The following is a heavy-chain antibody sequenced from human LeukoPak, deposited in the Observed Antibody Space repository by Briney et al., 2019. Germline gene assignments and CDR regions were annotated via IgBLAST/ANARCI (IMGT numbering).Heavy chain of an antibody. CDR3: AKWGDYDILTGYYVPDY. J-gene: IGHJ4*02. Sequence: GTSLRLSCIASGFTFTNYAMSWVRQAPGKGLEWVSAITGSDGTSHYADSVKGRFTISRDNSKNTLYLQVNSLRAEDTAVYYCAKWGDYDILTGYYVPDYWGQGTLVTVSS. CDR2: ITGSDGTS. CDR1: GFTFTNYA. D-gene: IGHD3-9*01. V-gene: IGHV3-23*01.